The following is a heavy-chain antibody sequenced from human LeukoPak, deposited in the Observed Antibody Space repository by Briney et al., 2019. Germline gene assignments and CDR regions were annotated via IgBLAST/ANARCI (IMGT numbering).Heavy chain of an antibody. CDR2: ISSNGDNT. CDR3: VRGTGY. J-gene: IGHJ4*02. V-gene: IGHV3-64D*06. CDR1: GFTFSTYV. Sequence: GRSLRLSCSVSGFTFSTYVMHWVRQAPGKGLEYVSAISSNGDNTYYADSVKGRFTISRDNSKNTLYLQMSSLRADDTAVYYCVRGTGYWGQGTLVTVSS.